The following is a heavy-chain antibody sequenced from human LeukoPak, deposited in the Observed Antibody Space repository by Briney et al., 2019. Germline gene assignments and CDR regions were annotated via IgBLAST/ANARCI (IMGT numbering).Heavy chain of an antibody. CDR3: ARDHPNYDFWSGYYYYGLDV. Sequence: GGSLRLSCAASGFTFSDYYMSWIRQAPGKGLEWVSYISSSGSTICYADSVKGRFTISRDNAKNSLYLQMNSLRAEDTAVYYCARDHPNYDFWSGYYYYGLDVWGQGTTVTVSS. V-gene: IGHV3-11*01. D-gene: IGHD3-3*01. CDR2: ISSSGSTI. J-gene: IGHJ6*02. CDR1: GFTFSDYY.